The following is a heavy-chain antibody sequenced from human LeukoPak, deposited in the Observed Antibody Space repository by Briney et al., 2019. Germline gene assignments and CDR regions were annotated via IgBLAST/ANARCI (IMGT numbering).Heavy chain of an antibody. Sequence: AGGSLRLSCAASGFTLTNYNMHWVRQAPGRGLEWVSSISFSSTDIYYADSVMGRVTISRDNAKNSLHLQVNSLRAEDTAVYYCARYSGYDYFFDLWGQGTLVTVS. V-gene: IGHV3-21*01. CDR1: GFTLTNYN. CDR2: ISFSSTDI. CDR3: ARYSGYDYFFDL. J-gene: IGHJ4*02. D-gene: IGHD5-12*01.